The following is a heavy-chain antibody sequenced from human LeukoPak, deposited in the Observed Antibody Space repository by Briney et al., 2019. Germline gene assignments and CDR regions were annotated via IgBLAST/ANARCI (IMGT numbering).Heavy chain of an antibody. Sequence: GRSLRLSCAASGFTFSSYGMHWVRQAPGKGLEWVAVISYDGSNKYYADSVKGRFTISRDNSKNTLYLQMNSLRAEDTAVYYCALSFLTGVDYWGQGTLVTVSS. D-gene: IGHD7-27*01. CDR1: GFTFSSYG. CDR2: ISYDGSNK. J-gene: IGHJ4*02. CDR3: ALSFLTGVDY. V-gene: IGHV3-30*03.